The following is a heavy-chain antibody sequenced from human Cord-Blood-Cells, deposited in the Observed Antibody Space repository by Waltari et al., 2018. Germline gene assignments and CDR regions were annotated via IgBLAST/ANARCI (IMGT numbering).Heavy chain of an antibody. CDR3: ARGVDDFWSGYFDY. CDR2: IIPIFGTA. Sequence: QVQLVQSGAEVKKPGSSVKVCCKASGGTFSSYALSWVRQAPGQGLEWMGGIIPIFGTANYAQKFQGRVTITADESTSTAYMELSSLRSEDTAVYYCARGVDDFWSGYFDYWGQGTLVTVSS. J-gene: IGHJ4*02. V-gene: IGHV1-69*01. D-gene: IGHD3-3*01. CDR1: GGTFSSYA.